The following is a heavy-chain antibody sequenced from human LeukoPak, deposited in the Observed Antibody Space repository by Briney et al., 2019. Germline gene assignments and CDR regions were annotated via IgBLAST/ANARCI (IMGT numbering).Heavy chain of an antibody. CDR1: GFTFSSYA. V-gene: IGHV3-30*04. J-gene: IGHJ5*02. CDR3: ARGIDDGDNWFDP. CDR2: ISYDGSNK. D-gene: IGHD1-1*01. Sequence: GGSLRLSCAASGFTFSSYAMHWVRQAPGKGLEWVAVISYDGSNKYYADSVKGRFTISRDNSKNTLYLQMNSLRAEDTAVYYCARGIDDGDNWFDPWGQGTLVTVSS.